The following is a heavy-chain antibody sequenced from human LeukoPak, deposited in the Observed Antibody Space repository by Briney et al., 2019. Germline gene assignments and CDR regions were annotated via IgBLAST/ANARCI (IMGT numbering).Heavy chain of an antibody. V-gene: IGHV3-66*01. D-gene: IGHD2-15*01. Sequence: PGGSLRLSCAASGFTVSSNYMSWVRQAPGKGLEWVSVIYSGGSTYYADSVKGRFTISRDNSKNTLYLQMNSLRAEDTAVYYCARVRMVAVSYFDYWGQGTLVTVSS. J-gene: IGHJ4*02. CDR2: IYSGGST. CDR1: GFTVSSNY. CDR3: ARVRMVAVSYFDY.